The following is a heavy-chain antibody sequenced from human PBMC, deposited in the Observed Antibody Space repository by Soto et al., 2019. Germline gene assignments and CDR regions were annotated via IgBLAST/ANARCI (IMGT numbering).Heavy chain of an antibody. J-gene: IGHJ6*02. CDR2: INPRGVST. V-gene: IGHV1-46*01. CDR3: AGGGGGHHDSSGFFGPPEYYYGMDV. CDR1: GYTFTSFY. D-gene: IGHD3-22*01. Sequence: QVQLVQSGAEVKKPGASVKVSCKASGYTFTSFYIHWVRQAPGQGLEWMGIINPRGVSTMYAQNFRGRATVTTDTSTTTVYMEVRSLRSEDTAVYYCAGGGGGHHDSSGFFGPPEYYYGMDVWGQGTTVTVSS.